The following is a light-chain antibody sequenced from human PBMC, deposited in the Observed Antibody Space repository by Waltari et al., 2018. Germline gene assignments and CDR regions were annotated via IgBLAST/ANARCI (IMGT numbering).Light chain of an antibody. Sequence: TLAPATLSLSPGETATLPCRASQSVGTYLAWYQQKPGQAPRLLIYDASNRATGIPDRSRGSGSGTDFTLTISSLEPEDFALYYCQQRSSWTPHTFGQGARLEIK. CDR2: DAS. CDR3: QQRSSWTPHT. V-gene: IGKV3-11*01. CDR1: QSVGTY. J-gene: IGKJ2*01.